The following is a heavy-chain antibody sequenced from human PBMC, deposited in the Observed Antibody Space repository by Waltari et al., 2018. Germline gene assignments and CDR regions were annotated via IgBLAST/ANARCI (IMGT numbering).Heavy chain of an antibody. V-gene: IGHV3-48*01. CDR3: AREGSGFDP. J-gene: IGHJ5*02. Sequence: EVQLVESGGGLVQPGGSLRLSCAASGFTFSTYNFNWVRQAPGRGLKGVSLISSNGANTEYTESVKGRFTSSRDIAKNSLYLQMNSLGGEDTAVYYCAREGSGFDPWGQGTLVTVSS. CDR1: GFTFSTYN. CDR2: ISSNGANT.